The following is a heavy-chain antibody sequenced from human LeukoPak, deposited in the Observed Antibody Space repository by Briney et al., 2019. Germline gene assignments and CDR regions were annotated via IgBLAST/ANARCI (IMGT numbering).Heavy chain of an antibody. CDR2: IYYSGST. D-gene: IGHD5-12*01. Sequence: SETLSLTCTVSGGSISSGDYYWSWIRQPPGKGLEWIGHIYYSGSTYYNPSLKSRVTISVDTSKNQFSLKLSSVTAADTAVYYCARERGYSGYDPVYYFDYWGQGTLVTVSS. CDR3: ARERGYSGYDPVYYFDY. CDR1: GGSISSGDYY. V-gene: IGHV4-30-4*01. J-gene: IGHJ4*02.